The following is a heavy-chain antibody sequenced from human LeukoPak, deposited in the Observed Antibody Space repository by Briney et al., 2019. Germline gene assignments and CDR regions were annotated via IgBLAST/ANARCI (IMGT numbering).Heavy chain of an antibody. V-gene: IGHV6-1*01. CDR2: TYYRSKWYN. Sequence: SQTLSLTCDLSGDSASSNNGAWNWIRQSPSRGLEWLARTYYRSKWYNDYAGSLNGRITISPDTSKNQFSLHLNSVTPEDTAVYYCARDLGNTGWYTFDYWGQGILVTVSS. CDR3: ARDLGNTGWYTFDY. CDR1: GDSASSNNGA. J-gene: IGHJ4*02. D-gene: IGHD6-19*01.